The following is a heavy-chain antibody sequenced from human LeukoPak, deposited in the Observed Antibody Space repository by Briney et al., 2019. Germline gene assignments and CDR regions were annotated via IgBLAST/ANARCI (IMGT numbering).Heavy chain of an antibody. Sequence: GGSLRLSCAASGFTFSSYWMHWVRKAPGKGLEWVSRINSDGGSTTYADSVKGRFTISRDNAKSTMYLQMSSLRADDSAVYYCGRGGLTGQMAAFDYWGQGALVTVST. J-gene: IGHJ4*02. D-gene: IGHD3-9*01. CDR3: GRGGLTGQMAAFDY. V-gene: IGHV3-74*01. CDR1: GFTFSSYW. CDR2: INSDGGST.